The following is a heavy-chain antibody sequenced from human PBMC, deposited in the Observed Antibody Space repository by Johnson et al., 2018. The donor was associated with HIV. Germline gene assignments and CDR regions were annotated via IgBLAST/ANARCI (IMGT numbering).Heavy chain of an antibody. CDR2: IWFDGSNK. V-gene: IGHV3-33*06. D-gene: IGHD4/OR15-4a*01. CDR1: GFTFSSYG. J-gene: IGHJ3*02. CDR3: AKSPGRDHGGNSGAFDI. Sequence: QMLLVESGGGVVQPGRSLRLSCAASGFTFSSYGMHWVRQSPGKGLEWVAVIWFDGSNKYYADSVKGRFSVSRDNSKKTMYLQMNSLRIEDTAVYYCAKSPGRDHGGNSGAFDIWGQGTMVTVSS.